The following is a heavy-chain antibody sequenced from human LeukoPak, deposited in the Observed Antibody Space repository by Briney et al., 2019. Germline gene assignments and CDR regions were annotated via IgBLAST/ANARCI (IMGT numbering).Heavy chain of an antibody. J-gene: IGHJ4*02. Sequence: GGSLRLSCAASGFTFSSYGMSWVRQAPGKGLEWVSAISGSGGSTYYADSVKGRFTISRDNSKNTLYLQMNSLRAEDTAVYYCAKDLNRGRYFDWLGFDYWGQGTLVTVSS. CDR3: AKDLNRGRYFDWLGFDY. V-gene: IGHV3-23*01. CDR2: ISGSGGST. D-gene: IGHD3-9*01. CDR1: GFTFSSYG.